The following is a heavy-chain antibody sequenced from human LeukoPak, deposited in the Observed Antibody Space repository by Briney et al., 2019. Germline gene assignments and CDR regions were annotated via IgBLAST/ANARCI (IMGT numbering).Heavy chain of an antibody. Sequence: GGSLRLSCAASGFTFSSYAMHWVRQAPGKGLEWVSVISGSGSADDIRYPDSVKGRFTISRDNSKNTLYLQMNSLRAEDTAVYYCARVQRSASIFYYFDYWGQGTLVTVSS. V-gene: IGHV3-23*01. J-gene: IGHJ4*02. CDR2: ISGSGSADDI. CDR3: ARVQRSASIFYYFDY. CDR1: GFTFSSYA. D-gene: IGHD2-15*01.